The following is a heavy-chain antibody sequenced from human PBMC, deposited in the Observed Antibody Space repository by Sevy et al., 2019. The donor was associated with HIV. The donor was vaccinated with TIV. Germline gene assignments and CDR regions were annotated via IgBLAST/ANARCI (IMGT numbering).Heavy chain of an antibody. D-gene: IGHD2-15*01. V-gene: IGHV6-1*01. J-gene: IGHJ6*02. Sequence: SQTLSLTCAISGDSVSSNSAAWNWIRQSPSRGHEWLGRTYYRSKWYNDYAVSVKSRITINPDTSNNQFSLQLNSVTPEDTAVYYCARAGGGGYCSGGSCYSSYYYFYGMDVWGQGTTVTVSS. CDR2: TYYRSKWYN. CDR3: ARAGGGGYCSGGSCYSSYYYFYGMDV. CDR1: GDSVSSNSAA.